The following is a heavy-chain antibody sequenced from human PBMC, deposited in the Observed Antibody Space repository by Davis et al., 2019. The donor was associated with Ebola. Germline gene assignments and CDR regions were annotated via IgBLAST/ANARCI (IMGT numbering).Heavy chain of an antibody. D-gene: IGHD6-13*01. CDR3: ARQTDIGAAHYYMDV. CDR2: IYPGDSDT. CDR1: GYSFTSYW. Sequence: TISCKGSGYSFTSYWIGWVRQMPGKGLEWMGIIYPGDSDTRYSPSFQGQVTISADKSISTAYLQWSSLKASDTAMYYCARQTDIGAAHYYMDVWGKGTTVTVSS. J-gene: IGHJ6*03. V-gene: IGHV5-51*01.